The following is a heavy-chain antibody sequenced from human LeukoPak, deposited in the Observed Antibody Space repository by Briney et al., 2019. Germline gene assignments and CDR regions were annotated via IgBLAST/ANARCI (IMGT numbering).Heavy chain of an antibody. Sequence: GGSLRLSCAASGFTFSSYSMNWVRQAPGKGLEWVSSISSSSSCIYYADSVKGRFTISRDNAKNSLYLQMNSLRAEDTAVYYCARGYDILTGYGWDYYYGMDVWGQGTTVTVSS. CDR2: ISSSSSCI. J-gene: IGHJ6*02. D-gene: IGHD3-9*01. V-gene: IGHV3-21*01. CDR1: GFTFSSYS. CDR3: ARGYDILTGYGWDYYYGMDV.